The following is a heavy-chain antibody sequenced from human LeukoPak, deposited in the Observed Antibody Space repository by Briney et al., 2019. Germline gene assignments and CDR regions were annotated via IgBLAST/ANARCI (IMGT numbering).Heavy chain of an antibody. D-gene: IGHD3-22*01. CDR2: IIPIFGTA. Sequence: SVKVSCKASGGTFSSYAISWVRQAPGQGLEWMGGIIPIFGTANYAQKFQGRVTITADKSTSTAYMELSSLRSEDTAVYYCARDRGAYYDSSGYYCLGDWGQGTLVTVSS. CDR1: GGTFSSYA. V-gene: IGHV1-69*06. CDR3: ARDRGAYYDSSGYYCLGD. J-gene: IGHJ4*02.